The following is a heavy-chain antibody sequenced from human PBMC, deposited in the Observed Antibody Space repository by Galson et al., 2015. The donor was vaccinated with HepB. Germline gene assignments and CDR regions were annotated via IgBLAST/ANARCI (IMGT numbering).Heavy chain of an antibody. Sequence: SVKVSCKASGYTFTSYDINWVRQATGQGLEWMGWMNPNSGNTGYAQKFQGRVTMTRNTSISTAYMELSSLRSEDTAVYYCATTPYYDFWSGKLHYYYYYMDVWGKGTTVTVSS. J-gene: IGHJ6*03. CDR1: GYTFTSYD. CDR3: ATTPYYDFWSGKLHYYYYYMDV. V-gene: IGHV1-8*01. CDR2: MNPNSGNT. D-gene: IGHD3-3*01.